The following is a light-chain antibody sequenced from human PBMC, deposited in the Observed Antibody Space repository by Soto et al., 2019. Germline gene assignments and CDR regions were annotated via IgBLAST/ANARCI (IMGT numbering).Light chain of an antibody. V-gene: IGKV1-27*01. CDR2: AVS. CDR3: QKYDSAPWT. Sequence: DIQMTQSPSSLSASVGDRVTITCRASQGISNYLAWYQQKPGKVPTLLMYAVSTLQSGVPSRFSGSGSGTEFTLAISSLQPEDVATYYCQKYDSAPWTFGQGTKVDIK. CDR1: QGISNY. J-gene: IGKJ1*01.